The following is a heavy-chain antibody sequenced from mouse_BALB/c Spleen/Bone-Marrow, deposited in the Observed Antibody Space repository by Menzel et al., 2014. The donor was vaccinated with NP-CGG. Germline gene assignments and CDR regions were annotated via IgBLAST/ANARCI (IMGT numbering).Heavy chain of an antibody. J-gene: IGHJ2*01. CDR2: IRNKANGYTT. D-gene: IGHD2-1*01. Sequence: VHVKQSGGGLVQPGGSLRLSCATSGFTFTDYYMSWVRQPPGKALEWLGFIRNKANGYTTEYSASVKGRFTISRDNSQSILYLQMNTLRAEDSATYYCARYDVYYYFDYWGQGTTLTVSS. CDR3: ARYDVYYYFDY. CDR1: GFTFTDYY. V-gene: IGHV7-3*02.